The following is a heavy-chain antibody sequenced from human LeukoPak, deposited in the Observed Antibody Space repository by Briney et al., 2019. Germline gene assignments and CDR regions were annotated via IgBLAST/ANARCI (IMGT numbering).Heavy chain of an antibody. Sequence: GGSLRLSCAASGFTFSSYGMHWVRQAPGKGLEWVAVIWYGGSNKYYADSVKGRFTISRDNSKNTLYLQMNSLRAEDTAVYYCAKDHYSGSYSPFDYWGQETLVTVSS. CDR3: AKDHYSGSYSPFDY. CDR2: IWYGGSNK. V-gene: IGHV3-33*06. D-gene: IGHD1-26*01. J-gene: IGHJ4*02. CDR1: GFTFSSYG.